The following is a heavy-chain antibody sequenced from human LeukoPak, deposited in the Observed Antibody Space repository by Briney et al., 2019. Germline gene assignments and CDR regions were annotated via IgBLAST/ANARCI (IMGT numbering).Heavy chain of an antibody. CDR3: ARDRWELLVGEPGGFDY. CDR1: GFSLSSYE. V-gene: IGHV3-48*03. CDR2: ISSSGSTI. D-gene: IGHD1-26*01. Sequence: GESLRLSCAVSGFSLSSYEMNWGRQAPGKGLEWVSYISSSGSTIYYADSVKGQLTISRGKAKNSLYLQMNSLRAEDTAVYYCARDRWELLVGEPGGFDYWGQGTLVTVSS. J-gene: IGHJ4*02.